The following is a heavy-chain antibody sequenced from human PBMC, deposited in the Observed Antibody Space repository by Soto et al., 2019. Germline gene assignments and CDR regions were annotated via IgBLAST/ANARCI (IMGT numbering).Heavy chain of an antibody. CDR1: GYTFTGYY. J-gene: IGHJ4*02. V-gene: IGHV1-2*02. Sequence: AASVKVSCKASGYTFTGYYIHWVRQAPGQGLEWMGWINPKNGGTNYAQKFQGRATMTRDTSISTAYMELSGLTSDDTAVYYCATPEKRDWLVYWGQGTLVTVSS. CDR3: ATPEKRDWLVY. CDR2: INPKNGGT. D-gene: IGHD2-21*01.